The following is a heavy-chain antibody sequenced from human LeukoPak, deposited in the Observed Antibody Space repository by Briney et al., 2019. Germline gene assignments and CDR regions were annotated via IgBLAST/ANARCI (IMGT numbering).Heavy chain of an antibody. J-gene: IGHJ1*01. Sequence: GRPLRLSCAASGFTFSNYAMHWVRQAPGKGLEWVALISCDGGSQYYVDSVKGRFTISRDNSKNTVYLQMNSLRAEDTAVYYCAKDPSMIVPHTYFQDWGQGTLVTVSS. CDR2: ISCDGGSQ. V-gene: IGHV3-30*18. CDR1: GFTFSNYA. D-gene: IGHD3-22*01. CDR3: AKDPSMIVPHTYFQD.